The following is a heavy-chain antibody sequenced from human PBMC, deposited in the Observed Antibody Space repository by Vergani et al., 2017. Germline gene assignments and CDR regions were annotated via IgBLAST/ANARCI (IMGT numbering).Heavy chain of an antibody. CDR2: IHNRGKT. Sequence: QVRLEESGPGLVKPSETLSLTCSVSGYSIGSGFYWAWIRQSPGEGLQWLTSIHNRGKTYHNPSLKSRVSVSLDTSNNRFSRNLTSVTATDTAVYYCARSQGDYWYFDLWGPGSLVTVSS. CDR1: GYSIGSGFY. V-gene: IGHV4-38-2*01. D-gene: IGHD2-21*01. J-gene: IGHJ2*01. CDR3: ARSQGDYWYFDL.